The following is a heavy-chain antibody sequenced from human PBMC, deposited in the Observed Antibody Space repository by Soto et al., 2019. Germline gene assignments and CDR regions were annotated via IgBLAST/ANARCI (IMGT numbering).Heavy chain of an antibody. J-gene: IGHJ6*02. CDR3: ARGDRLEVGSSGTDYYYYYYGMDV. D-gene: IGHD6-13*01. V-gene: IGHV4-59*01. CDR2: IYYSGST. Sequence: SETLSLTCTVSGGSISSYYWSWIRQPPGKGLEWIGYIYYSGSTNYNPSLKSRVAISEDTSKNQFSLKLNSVNASDTAVYYCARGDRLEVGSSGTDYYYYYYGMDVWGQGTTVTVSS. CDR1: GGSISSYY.